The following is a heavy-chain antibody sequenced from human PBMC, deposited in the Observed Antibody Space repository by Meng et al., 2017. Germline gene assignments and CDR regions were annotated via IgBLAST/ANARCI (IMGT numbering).Heavy chain of an antibody. J-gene: IGHJ2*01. CDR1: GFTFSSYG. V-gene: IGHV3-33*01. D-gene: IGHD2/OR15-2a*01. CDR2: IWYDGSNK. Sequence: VQLGGPGGGVAQPGRALRLSCAASGFTFSSYGMHWVRQAPGKGLEWVAVIWYDGSNKYYADSVKGRFTISRDNSKNTLYLQMNSLRAEDTAVYYCARGLSTTYWYFDLWGRGTLVTVSS. CDR3: ARGLSTTYWYFDL.